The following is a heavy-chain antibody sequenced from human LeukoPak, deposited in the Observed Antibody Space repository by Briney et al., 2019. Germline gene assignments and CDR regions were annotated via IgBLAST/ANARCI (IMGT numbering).Heavy chain of an antibody. CDR1: GYTFTSFD. CDR2: MKSNNGHT. J-gene: IGHJ4*02. V-gene: IGHV1-8*01. D-gene: IGHD7-27*01. Sequence: ASVKVSCEASGYTFTSFDFNWVRQATRQGLEWMGWMKSNNGHTGYAQKFQGRVTMTRDTSISTAYMELSSLTFEDTAVYYCARGPPNWGMVGYWGQGTLVTVSS. CDR3: ARGPPNWGMVGY.